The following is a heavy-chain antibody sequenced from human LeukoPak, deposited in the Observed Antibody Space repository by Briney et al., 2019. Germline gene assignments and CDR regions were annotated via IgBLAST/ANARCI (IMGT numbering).Heavy chain of an antibody. CDR1: GVSIDSYH. J-gene: IGHJ4*02. V-gene: IGHV4-59*01. D-gene: IGHD2-21*02. Sequence: PSETLSLTCSVSGVSIDSYHWSWSRQPPGKGLEWIGYFYYTGSTNYSPSFEGRVTISEDTSKNQISLRLTSVTAADTAVYYCAGRTAATTRPFDYWGQGTLVTVSS. CDR2: FYYTGST. CDR3: AGRTAATTRPFDY.